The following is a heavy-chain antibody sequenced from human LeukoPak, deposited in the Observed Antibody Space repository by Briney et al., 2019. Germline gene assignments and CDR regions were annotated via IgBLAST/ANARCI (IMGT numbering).Heavy chain of an antibody. CDR3: AKDWAYGDYPLNY. CDR1: GFTFSSHA. Sequence: PGGSLRLSCTASGFTFSSHAMSWVRQAPGKGLEWVLGISTGGGTTYHADSVKGRFTISRDNSKNTLYLQMNSLTAEDTAVYYCAKDWAYGDYPLNYWGQGTLVTVSS. CDR2: ISTGGGTT. D-gene: IGHD4-17*01. J-gene: IGHJ4*02. V-gene: IGHV3-23*01.